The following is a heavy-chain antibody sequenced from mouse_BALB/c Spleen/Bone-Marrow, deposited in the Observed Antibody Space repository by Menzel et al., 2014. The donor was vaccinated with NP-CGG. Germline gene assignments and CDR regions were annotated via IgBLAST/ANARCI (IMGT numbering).Heavy chain of an antibody. Sequence: VKLLESGAELVKPGASVKLSCKASGYTFTSYWMHWVKQRPGQGLEWIGEINPSNGRADYNEEFRSKATLTVDRSSSTAYMQLSSLTSEDSAVYYCARAGGYDGFAYWGQGTLVTVSA. CDR2: INPSNGRA. CDR3: ARAGGYDGFAY. V-gene: IGHV1S81*02. J-gene: IGHJ3*01. CDR1: GYTFTSYW. D-gene: IGHD2-2*01.